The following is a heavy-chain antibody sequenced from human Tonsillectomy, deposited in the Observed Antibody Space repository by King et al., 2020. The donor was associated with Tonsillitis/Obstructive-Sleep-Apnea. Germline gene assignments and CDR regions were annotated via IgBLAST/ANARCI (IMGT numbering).Heavy chain of an antibody. CDR1: GYSFTSHW. J-gene: IGHJ2*01. CDR3: ARQGGIPTTMWYFDL. V-gene: IGHV5-51*01. D-gene: IGHD1-7*01. CDR2: IYPSDSDT. Sequence: QLVQSGAKVKKPGESLKISCKGSGYSFTSHWIGWVRQMPGKVLEWMGIIYPSDSDTRYSPSFQGQVTISADKSISTAYLQWSSLKASDTAMYYCARQGGIPTTMWYFDLWGRGTLVTVSS.